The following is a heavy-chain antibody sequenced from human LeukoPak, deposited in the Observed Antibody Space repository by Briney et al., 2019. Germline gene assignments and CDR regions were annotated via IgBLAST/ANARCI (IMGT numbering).Heavy chain of an antibody. J-gene: IGHJ4*02. CDR1: GDSVSSNSAS. CDR2: TYYRSKWYT. Sequence: SQTLSLTCAISGDSVSSNSASWNWIRQSPSRGLEWLGRTYYRSKWYTDYGVSVRSRMTINTDTSKNQLSLQLNSVTPEDTAVYYCARDVQRGFDCWGQGTLVTVSS. CDR3: ARDVQRGFDC. V-gene: IGHV6-1*01. D-gene: IGHD6-25*01.